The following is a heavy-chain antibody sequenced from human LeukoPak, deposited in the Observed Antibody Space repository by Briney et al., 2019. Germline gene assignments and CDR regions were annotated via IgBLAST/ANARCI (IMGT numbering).Heavy chain of an antibody. CDR3: ARDSYYDSSGYYSLEYFQH. J-gene: IGHJ1*01. CDR1: GYTYTSYY. D-gene: IGHD3-22*01. Sequence: DSVNHDNRAAGYTYTSYYMLWVRQAPGQGLEWMGIINPSGGTTSYAQKFQGRVTMTRDTSTNTVYMELSRLRSEDTAVYYCARDSYYDSSGYYSLEYFQHWG. CDR2: INPSGGTT. V-gene: IGHV1-46*01.